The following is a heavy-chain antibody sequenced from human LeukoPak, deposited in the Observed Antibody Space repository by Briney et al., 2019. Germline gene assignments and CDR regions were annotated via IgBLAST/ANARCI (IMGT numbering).Heavy chain of an antibody. Sequence: GGSLRLSCAASGFTFSSYSMNWVRQAPGKGLEWVSAISGSGGSTYYADSVKGRFTISRDNSKNTLYLQMNSLRAEDTAVYYCARDLSSYGTGYFQHWGQGTLVTVSS. CDR2: ISGSGGST. D-gene: IGHD5-18*01. J-gene: IGHJ1*01. CDR3: ARDLSSYGTGYFQH. CDR1: GFTFSSYS. V-gene: IGHV3-23*01.